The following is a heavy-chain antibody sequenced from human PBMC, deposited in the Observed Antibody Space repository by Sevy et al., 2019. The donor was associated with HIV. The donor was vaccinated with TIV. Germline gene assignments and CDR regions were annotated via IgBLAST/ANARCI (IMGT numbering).Heavy chain of an antibody. Sequence: GGSLRLSCAASGFTFRSYSMNWVRQAPGRGLEWVSSITSSSSFIFYADSVKGRFTISSDNAKNSLFLQTNSLRAEDTAVYYCARPTSGLSEYEPLDNARFYGMDVWGKGTTVTVSS. CDR1: GFTFRSYS. D-gene: IGHD1-20*01. CDR3: ARPTSGLSEYEPLDNARFYGMDV. V-gene: IGHV3-21*01. J-gene: IGHJ6*04. CDR2: ITSSSSFI.